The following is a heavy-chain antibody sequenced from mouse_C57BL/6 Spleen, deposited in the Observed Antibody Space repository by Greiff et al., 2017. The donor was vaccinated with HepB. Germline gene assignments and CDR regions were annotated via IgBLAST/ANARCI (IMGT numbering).Heavy chain of an antibody. V-gene: IGHV1-82*01. CDR2: IYPGDGDT. CDR1: GYAFSSSW. D-gene: IGHD2-5*01. CDR3: ARGPYYSNYVWYFDV. Sequence: QVQLQQSGPELVKPGASVKISCKASGYAFSSSWMNWVKQRPGKGLEWIGRIYPGDGDTNYNGKFKGKATLTADKSSSTAYMQLSSLTSEDSAVYFCARGPYYSNYVWYFDVWGTGTTVTVSS. J-gene: IGHJ1*03.